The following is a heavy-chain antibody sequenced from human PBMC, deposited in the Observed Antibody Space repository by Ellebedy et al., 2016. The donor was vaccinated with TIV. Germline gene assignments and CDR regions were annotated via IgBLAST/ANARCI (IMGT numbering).Heavy chain of an antibody. V-gene: IGHV3-30*03. CDR2: ISYDGSNE. D-gene: IGHD3-3*01. J-gene: IGHJ6*02. CDR1: GFIFSSYA. CDR3: SEANTSPDFGMDV. Sequence: GESLKISXAASGFIFSSYAMHWVRQAPGKGLEWVALISYDGSNEYVADSVKGRFTISRDNSNNTLYLQMNSLRAEDTALYYCSEANTSPDFGMDVWGHGTTVTVSS.